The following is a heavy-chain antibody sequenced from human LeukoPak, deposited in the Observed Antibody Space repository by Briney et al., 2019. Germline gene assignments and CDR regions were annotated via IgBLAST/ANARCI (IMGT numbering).Heavy chain of an antibody. V-gene: IGHV1-69*13. CDR2: IIPIFGTA. J-gene: IGHJ4*02. CDR3: ATDYGDYVRYFDY. CDR1: GSTCTSYA. Sequence: ASVKVSCKASGSTCTSYAISWVRHAPGQGLEWMGGIIPIFGTANYAQKFQGRVTITADESTSTAYMELSSLRSEDTAVYYCATDYGDYVRYFDYWGQGTLVTVSS. D-gene: IGHD4-17*01.